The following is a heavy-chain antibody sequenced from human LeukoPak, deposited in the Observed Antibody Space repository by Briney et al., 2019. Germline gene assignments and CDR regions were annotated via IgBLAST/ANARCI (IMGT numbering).Heavy chain of an antibody. J-gene: IGHJ6*03. CDR1: GFNFGRYS. D-gene: IGHD3-16*02. Sequence: GGSLRLSCEASGFNFGRYSFNWVRQAPGKGLEWVAYISSSSTTIYYSDSVEGRFTVSRDNGKNSLYLQLSSLRAEDTAVYYCARREVAPPVIEPHYYYYYYTDVWGTGTTVTVSS. CDR3: ARREVAPPVIEPHYYYYYYTDV. V-gene: IGHV3-48*01. CDR2: ISSSSTTI.